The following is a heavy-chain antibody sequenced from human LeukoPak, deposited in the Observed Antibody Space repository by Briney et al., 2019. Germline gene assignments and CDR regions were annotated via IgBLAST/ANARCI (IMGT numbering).Heavy chain of an antibody. CDR1: GDSISSYNYF. CDR2: IYYRGNT. J-gene: IGHJ4*02. CDR3: ARASSGCYWDFDY. V-gene: IGHV4-39*01. D-gene: IGHD3-22*01. Sequence: SETLSLTCTVSGDSISSYNYFRGWIRQPPGKGLEWVGSIYYRGNTYYNPSLKSRVTLSADTSKNQFSLKVTSVTAAGAAVYYCARASSGCYWDFDYWGQGALVTVSS.